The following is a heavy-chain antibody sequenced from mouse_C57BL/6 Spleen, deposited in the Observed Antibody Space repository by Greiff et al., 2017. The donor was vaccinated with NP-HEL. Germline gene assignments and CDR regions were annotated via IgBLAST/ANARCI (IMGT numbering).Heavy chain of an antibody. CDR2: ISYSGST. CDR3: ARGKDWVYFDY. CDR1: GYSITSGYD. Sequence: DVMLVESGPGMVKPSQSLSLTCTVTGYSITSGYDWHWIRHFPGNKLEWMGYISYSGSTNYNPSLKSRISITHDTSKNHFFLKLNSVTTEDTATYYCARGKDWVYFDYWGQGTTLTVSS. V-gene: IGHV3-1*01. J-gene: IGHJ2*01.